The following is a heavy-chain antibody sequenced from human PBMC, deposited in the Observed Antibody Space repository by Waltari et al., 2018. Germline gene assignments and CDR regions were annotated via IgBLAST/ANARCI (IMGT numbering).Heavy chain of an antibody. D-gene: IGHD4-17*01. Sequence: QVQLQESGPGLVKPSETLSLTCAVSGYSISSGYSWGCIRQPPGTGPEWIGNIRHSGTTYYNPSLKSRVTISLDTSKNRFSLNLRSVTAADTAVYYCARALEVGDYLYWGQGTLVTVSS. CDR2: IRHSGTT. J-gene: IGHJ4*02. CDR1: GYSISSGYS. V-gene: IGHV4-38-2*01. CDR3: ARALEVGDYLY.